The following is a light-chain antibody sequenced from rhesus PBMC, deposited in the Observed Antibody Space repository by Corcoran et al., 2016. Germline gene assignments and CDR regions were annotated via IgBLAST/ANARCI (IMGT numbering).Light chain of an antibody. CDR2: KAS. J-gene: IGKJ1*01. CDR3: QQYNSAPM. CDR1: QGISSW. Sequence: DIQMTQSPSSLSASVGDRVTITCRASQGISSWLAWYQQKAGKAPKVLMYKASSSQSGVPSGFSGSGSGTVFTLTISSLQPEDFATYYWQQYNSAPMFGQGTKVEIK. V-gene: IGKV1-21*01.